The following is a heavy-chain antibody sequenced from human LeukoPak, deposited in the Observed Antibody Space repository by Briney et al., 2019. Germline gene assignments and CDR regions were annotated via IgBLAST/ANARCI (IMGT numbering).Heavy chain of an antibody. V-gene: IGHV4-39*01. J-gene: IGHJ4*02. CDR3: ARHGECSSTSCSNGAVDY. CDR2: IYYSGST. CDR1: GGSISSSYYY. D-gene: IGHD2-2*03. Sequence: KPSETLSLTCTVSGGSISSSYYYWGRIRQPPGKGLEWIGTIYYSGSTYYNPSLKSRVTISVDTSKSHFSLKPSSVTAADTAVYYCARHGECSSTSCSNGAVDYWGQGTLVTVSS.